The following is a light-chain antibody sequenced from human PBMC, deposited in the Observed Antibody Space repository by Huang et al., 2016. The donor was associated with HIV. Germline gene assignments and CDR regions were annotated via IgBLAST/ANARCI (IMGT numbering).Light chain of an antibody. J-gene: IGKJ1*01. V-gene: IGKV2-28*01. Sequence: DIVMVQSPVSLSVTPGEAASITCRSSQSLLHSNGHNYLDWYRQKPGQSPQLLIYLGSTRADGVPDRFGGSGSGTDFTLKIKRVEADDVGVYYCMQGLQSWTFGQGTKVEI. CDR3: MQGLQSWT. CDR1: QSLLHSNGHNY. CDR2: LGS.